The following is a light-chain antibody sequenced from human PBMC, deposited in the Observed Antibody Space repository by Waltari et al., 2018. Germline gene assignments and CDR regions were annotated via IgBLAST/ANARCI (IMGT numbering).Light chain of an antibody. CDR3: QQYDTSSWT. CDR2: GVS. V-gene: IGKV3-20*01. Sequence: EFVLTQSPGTLSLSPGDSATLSCRASQSVTSTYLPWYQQKPGQAPRLLIYGVSKRATGTPDRFTASGSGTDFTLAISRLEPEDFAVYFCQQYDTSSWTFGQGTKVEVK. CDR1: QSVTSTY. J-gene: IGKJ1*01.